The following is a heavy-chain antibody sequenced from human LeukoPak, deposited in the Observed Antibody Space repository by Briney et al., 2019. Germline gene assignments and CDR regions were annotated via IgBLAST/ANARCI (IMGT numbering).Heavy chain of an antibody. J-gene: IGHJ2*01. CDR1: GFTFSAYW. V-gene: IGHV3-74*01. CDR3: ARGGNHGDYWYFDL. CDR2: INTDGSSP. Sequence: GGSLRLSCAASGFTFSAYWMHWVRQAPGKGLVWVSRINTDGSSPTYAASVKGRFTISRDNAKNSLHLQMNSLRAEDTAVYYCARGGNHGDYWYFDLWGRGTLVTVSS. D-gene: IGHD4-17*01.